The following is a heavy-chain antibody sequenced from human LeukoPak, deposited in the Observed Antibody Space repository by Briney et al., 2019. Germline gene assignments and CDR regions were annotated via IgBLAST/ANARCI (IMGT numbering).Heavy chain of an antibody. CDR1: GGTFSSYA. V-gene: IGHV1-69*04. D-gene: IGHD5-24*01. J-gene: IGHJ4*02. Sequence: SVKVSCKASGGTFSSYAISWVRQAPGQGLEWMGRIIPILGIANYAQKFQGRVTITADKSASTAYMELSSLRSEDTAVYYCAIVRVIEMATIPAPFDYWGQGTLVTVSS. CDR3: AIVRVIEMATIPAPFDY. CDR2: IIPILGIA.